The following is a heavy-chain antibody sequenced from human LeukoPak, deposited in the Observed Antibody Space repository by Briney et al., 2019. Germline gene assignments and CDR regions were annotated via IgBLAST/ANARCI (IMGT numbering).Heavy chain of an antibody. CDR2: IYHSGST. J-gene: IGHJ6*02. CDR3: ARDIAAIDYYYYGMDV. V-gene: IGHV4-38-2*02. Sequence: SETLSLTCTVSGYSISSGYYWGWIRQPPGKGLEWIGSIYHSGSTYYNPSLKSRVTISVDTSKNQFSLKLSSVTAADTAVYYCARDIAAIDYYYYGMDVWGQGTTVTVSS. CDR1: GYSISSGYY. D-gene: IGHD2-15*01.